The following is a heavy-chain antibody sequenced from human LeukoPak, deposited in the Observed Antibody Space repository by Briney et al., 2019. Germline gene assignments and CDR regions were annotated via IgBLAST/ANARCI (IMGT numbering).Heavy chain of an antibody. D-gene: IGHD1-26*01. CDR1: GFNFSAYA. CDR3: ARGPGPIAGAKNPFDI. Sequence: GGSLRLSCAASGFNFSAYAIHWVRQAPGKGLEWVAVISYDGSNKYYADSVKGRFTISGDKSKDTLYLQMNGLRPEDTAVYYCARGPGPIAGAKNPFDIWGQGTMVTVS. CDR2: ISYDGSNK. V-gene: IGHV3-30*01. J-gene: IGHJ3*02.